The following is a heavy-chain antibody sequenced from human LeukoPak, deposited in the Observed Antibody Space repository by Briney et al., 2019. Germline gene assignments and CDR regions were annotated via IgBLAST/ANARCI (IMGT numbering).Heavy chain of an antibody. CDR3: ARHARILTGYNPTEIDY. CDR2: IDPSDSYT. D-gene: IGHD3-9*01. J-gene: IGHJ4*02. CDR1: GYSFTSYW. Sequence: GESLKISCKGSGYSFTSYWISWVRQMPGKGLEWMGRIDPSDSYTNYSPSFQGHVTISADKSISTAYLQWSSLKASDTAMYYCARHARILTGYNPTEIDYWGQGTLVTVSS. V-gene: IGHV5-10-1*01.